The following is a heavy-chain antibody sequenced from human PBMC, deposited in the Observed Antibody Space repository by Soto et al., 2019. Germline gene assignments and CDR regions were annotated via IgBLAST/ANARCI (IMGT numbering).Heavy chain of an antibody. V-gene: IGHV1-69*01. J-gene: IGHJ4*02. CDR2: IIPIFGTA. D-gene: IGHD3-22*01. Sequence: QVQLVQSGAEVKKPGSSVKVSCKASGGTFSSYAISWVRQAPGQGLEWMGGIIPIFGTANYAQKFQGRVTITADESTSTAYMELSSLRSEDTAVYHCARSRGYYDSSGYYYFDYWGQGTLVTVSS. CDR1: GGTFSSYA. CDR3: ARSRGYYDSSGYYYFDY.